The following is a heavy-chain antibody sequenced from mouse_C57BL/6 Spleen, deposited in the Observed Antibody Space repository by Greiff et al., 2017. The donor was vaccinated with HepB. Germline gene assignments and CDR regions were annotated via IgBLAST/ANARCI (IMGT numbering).Heavy chain of an antibody. CDR3: ARELLMNYFDY. CDR2: ISDGGSYT. V-gene: IGHV5-4*01. J-gene: IGHJ2*01. CDR1: GFTFSSYA. Sequence: EVQLVESGGGLVKPGGSLKLSCAASGFTFSSYAMSWVRQTPEKRLEWVATISDGGSYTYYPDNVKGRFTISRDNAKNNLYLQMSHLKSEDTAMYYCARELLMNYFDYWGQGTTLTVSS. D-gene: IGHD1-1*01.